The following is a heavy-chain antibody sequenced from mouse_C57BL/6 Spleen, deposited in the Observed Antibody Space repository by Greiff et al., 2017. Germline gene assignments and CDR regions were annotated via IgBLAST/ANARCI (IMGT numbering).Heavy chain of an antibody. CDR1: GFTFTDYY. J-gene: IGHJ3*01. CDR3: ASFSWFAY. Sequence: EVKLMESGGGLVQPGGSLSLSCAASGFTFTDYYMSWVRQPPGKALEWLGFIRNKANGYTTEYSASVKGRFTISRDNSQSILYLQMNALRAEDSATYYCASFSWFAYWGQGTLVTVSA. CDR2: IRNKANGYTT. V-gene: IGHV7-3*01.